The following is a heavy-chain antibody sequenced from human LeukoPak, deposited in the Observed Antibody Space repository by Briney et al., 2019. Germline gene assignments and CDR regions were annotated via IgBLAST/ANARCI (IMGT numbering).Heavy chain of an antibody. CDR3: ARHSGSTGLDY. CDR1: GYSISSGYY. J-gene: IGHJ4*02. CDR2: IYHNGGT. V-gene: IGHV4-38-2*01. D-gene: IGHD1-26*01. Sequence: PSETLSLTCGVSGYSISSGYYWGWIRQPPGKGLEWIGTIYHNGGTFYNSSLKSRVTVSVDTPKNQFSLKVNSVTAADTAVYYCARHSGSTGLDYWGQGTLGTVSS.